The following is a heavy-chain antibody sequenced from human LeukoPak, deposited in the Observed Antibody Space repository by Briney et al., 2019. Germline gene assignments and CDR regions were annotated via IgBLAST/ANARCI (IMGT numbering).Heavy chain of an antibody. CDR2: INSDGTTT. Sequence: GGSLRLSCAASGFTFSNYFMYWVRQAPGKGLVWVSRINSDGTTTMYADSVKGRFTISRDNAKNTLYLQMNSLRDEDTAVYYCARRVDATRWFDPWGQGTLVTVSS. J-gene: IGHJ5*02. CDR1: GFTFSNYF. D-gene: IGHD2-15*01. CDR3: ARRVDATRWFDP. V-gene: IGHV3-74*03.